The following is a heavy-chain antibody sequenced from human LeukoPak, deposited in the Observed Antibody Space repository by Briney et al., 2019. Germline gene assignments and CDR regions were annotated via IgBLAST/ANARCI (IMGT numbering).Heavy chain of an antibody. CDR1: GFTFSSYS. CDR2: ISGSTDRT. Sequence: GSLRLSCAASGFTFSSYSMNWVRQAPGKGLEWVSAISGSTDRTYYADSVKGRFTVSRDNSKNTLYPQMNSLRAEDTAVYHCAKGGSSAVAGNKNYWGQGTLVTVSS. V-gene: IGHV3-23*01. CDR3: AKGGSSAVAGNKNY. D-gene: IGHD6-19*01. J-gene: IGHJ4*02.